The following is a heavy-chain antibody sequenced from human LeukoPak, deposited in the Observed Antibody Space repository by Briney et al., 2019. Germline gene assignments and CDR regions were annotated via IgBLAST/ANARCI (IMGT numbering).Heavy chain of an antibody. Sequence: GGSLRLSCAASGFTFCTHAMTWVRQAPGKGLEWVSGMSGSGNTTYYADSVKGRFTISRDNSKNTLFLQMNSLRAEDTAVYYCAKLAGISGWYVYYFDYWGQGTLVTVS. CDR1: GFTFCTHA. CDR3: AKLAGISGWYVYYFDY. J-gene: IGHJ4*02. CDR2: MSGSGNTT. D-gene: IGHD6-19*01. V-gene: IGHV3-23*01.